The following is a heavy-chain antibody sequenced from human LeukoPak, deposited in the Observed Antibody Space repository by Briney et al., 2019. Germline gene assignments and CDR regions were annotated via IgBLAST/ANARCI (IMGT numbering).Heavy chain of an antibody. D-gene: IGHD6-19*01. CDR2: IYYSGST. J-gene: IGHJ4*02. Sequence: SKTLSLTCTVSGGSISSSSYYWGWIRQPPGKGLEWIGSIYYSGSTYYNPSLKSRVTISVDTSKNQFSLKLSSVTAADTAVYYCAGGQWLPHFDYWGQGTLVTVSS. CDR1: GGSISSSSYY. V-gene: IGHV4-39*07. CDR3: AGGQWLPHFDY.